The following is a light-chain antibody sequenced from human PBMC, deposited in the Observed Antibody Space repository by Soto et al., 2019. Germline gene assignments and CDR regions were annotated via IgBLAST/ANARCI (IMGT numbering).Light chain of an antibody. Sequence: QSALPQPASVSGSPGQSIPLSCTGTSSDIGAYNFVSWYQQHPGKAPKLMLYDVNIRPSGVSNRFSGSKSGNTASLTISGLQAEDEADYYCTSWTTSTTMIFGGGTKVTVL. V-gene: IGLV2-14*03. CDR3: TSWTTSTTMI. J-gene: IGLJ2*01. CDR1: SSDIGAYNF. CDR2: DVN.